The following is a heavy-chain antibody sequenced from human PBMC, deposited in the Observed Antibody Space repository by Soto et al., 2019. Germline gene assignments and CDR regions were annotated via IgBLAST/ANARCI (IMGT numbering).Heavy chain of an antibody. Sequence: GTSVKLSCEVCGDRLTDLSMHWVRQAPRKGLEWMGGFDPEDGETIYAQKFQGRVTMTEDTSTDTAYMELSSLRSEDTAVYYCATGLLAYCGGDCYLSDYWGQGTLVTVSS. J-gene: IGHJ4*02. V-gene: IGHV1-24*01. CDR3: ATGLLAYCGGDCYLSDY. CDR1: GDRLTDLS. CDR2: FDPEDGET. D-gene: IGHD2-21*02.